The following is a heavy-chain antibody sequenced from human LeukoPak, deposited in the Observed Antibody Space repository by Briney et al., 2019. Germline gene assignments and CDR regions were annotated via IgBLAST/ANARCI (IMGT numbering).Heavy chain of an antibody. J-gene: IGHJ5*02. V-gene: IGHV4-59*01. CDR2: IYYSGST. D-gene: IGHD6-19*01. CDR3: ARDGAVAGGGNWFDP. CDR1: GGSISSYY. Sequence: PSETLSLTCTVSGGSISSYYWSWIRQPPGKGLEWIGYIYYSGSTNYNPSLKSRVTISVDTSKNQFSLKLSSVTAADTAVYYCARDGAVAGGGNWFDPWGQGTLVTVSS.